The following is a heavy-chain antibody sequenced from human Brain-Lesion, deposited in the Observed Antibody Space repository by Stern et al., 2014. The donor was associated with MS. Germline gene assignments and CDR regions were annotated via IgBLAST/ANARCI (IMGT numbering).Heavy chain of an antibody. V-gene: IGHV1-24*01. D-gene: IGHD1-26*01. CDR2: FDPEDGET. CDR1: GYTLTELS. J-gene: IGHJ4*02. CDR3: APLSPGAGGNYYRHFDY. Sequence: QVQLVQSGAEVKKPGASVKVSCKVSGYTLTELSMNWVRQAPRKGLEWMGGFDPEDGETIYEQKFQGRGTMTEDNSTDNDYMELSSLRSEDAAVYYCAPLSPGAGGNYYRHFDYWGQGTLVTVSS.